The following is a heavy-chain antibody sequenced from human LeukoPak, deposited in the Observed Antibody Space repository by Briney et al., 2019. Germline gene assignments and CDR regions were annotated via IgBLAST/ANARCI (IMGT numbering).Heavy chain of an antibody. CDR3: ARDPGDGNYYYYYYMDV. Sequence: ASVKVSCKASGYTFTSYDINWVRQATGQGLEWMGWMNPNSGNTNYAQKLQGRVTMTTDTSTSTAYMELRSLRSDDTAVYYCARDPGDGNYYYYYYMDVWGKGTTVTVSS. V-gene: IGHV1-18*01. D-gene: IGHD3-16*01. CDR2: MNPNSGNT. J-gene: IGHJ6*03. CDR1: GYTFTSYD.